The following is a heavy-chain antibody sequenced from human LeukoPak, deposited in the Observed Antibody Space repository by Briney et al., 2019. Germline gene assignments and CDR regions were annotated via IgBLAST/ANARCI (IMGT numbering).Heavy chain of an antibody. V-gene: IGHV4-39*01. CDR2: IYYSGST. J-gene: IGHJ5*02. CDR1: GGSISSSSYY. CDR3: ARVEMATITGGWFDP. D-gene: IGHD5-24*01. Sequence: PSETLSLTCTVSGGSISSSSYYWGWIRQPPRKGPEWIGSIYYSGSTYYNPSLKSRVTISVDTSKNQFSLKLSSVTAADTAVYYCARVEMATITGGWFDPWGQGTLVTVSS.